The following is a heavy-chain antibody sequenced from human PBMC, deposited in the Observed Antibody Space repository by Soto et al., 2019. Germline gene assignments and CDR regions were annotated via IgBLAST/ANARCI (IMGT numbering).Heavy chain of an antibody. CDR2: IYYSGST. V-gene: IGHV4-30-4*01. D-gene: IGHD2-15*01. CDR1: GGSISSGDYY. Sequence: SETLSLTCTVSGGSISSGDYYWSWIRQPPGKGLEWIGYIYYSGSTYYNPSLKSRVTISVDTSKNQFSLKLSSVTAADTAVYYCARGPATQMLFDPWGQGTLVTVSS. J-gene: IGHJ5*02. CDR3: ARGPATQMLFDP.